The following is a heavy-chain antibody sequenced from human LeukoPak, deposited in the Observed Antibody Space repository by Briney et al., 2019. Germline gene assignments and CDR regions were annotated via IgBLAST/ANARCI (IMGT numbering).Heavy chain of an antibody. Sequence: SVEVSCKASGFAFTGSVIQWVRQARGQRLEWIGWIVVGSGNTNYAQKFQERVTITRDRYTSTAYMELSSLRSEDTALYYCATHSSRWYDHDAFDIWGQGTMVTVSS. CDR2: IVVGSGNT. CDR3: ATHSSRWYDHDAFDI. J-gene: IGHJ3*02. V-gene: IGHV1-58*02. D-gene: IGHD6-19*01. CDR1: GFAFTGSV.